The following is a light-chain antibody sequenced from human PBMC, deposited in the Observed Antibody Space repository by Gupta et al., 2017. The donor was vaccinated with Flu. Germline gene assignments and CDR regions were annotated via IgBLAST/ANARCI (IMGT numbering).Light chain of an antibody. V-gene: IGLV1-44*01. Sequence: QSVLTQPPSASGTPGQRVTISCSGSSSNIGSNTVNWYQQLPGTAPKVLIYRNNHRPSGVPDRFSGSKSGTSASLAISGLQSEDEADYYCAAWDDSLNGWVFGGGTKLTVL. J-gene: IGLJ3*02. CDR2: RNN. CDR3: AAWDDSLNGWV. CDR1: SSNIGSNT.